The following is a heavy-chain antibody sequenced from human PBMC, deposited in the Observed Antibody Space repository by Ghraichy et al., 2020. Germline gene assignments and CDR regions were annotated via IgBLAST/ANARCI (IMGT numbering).Heavy chain of an antibody. D-gene: IGHD3-10*01. CDR1: GESISNNNYH. CDR2: VYNSGST. J-gene: IGHJ4*02. V-gene: IGHV4-39*01. Sequence: SETLSLTCIVSGESISNNNYHWGWFRQPPGKGLEWIGSVYNSGSTYDTPSLSSRVTILVDRTKNQFSRRLSSVTAADTDVYFCARTRGRAWSYDYWGQGLLVTVSS. CDR3: ARTRGRAWSYDY.